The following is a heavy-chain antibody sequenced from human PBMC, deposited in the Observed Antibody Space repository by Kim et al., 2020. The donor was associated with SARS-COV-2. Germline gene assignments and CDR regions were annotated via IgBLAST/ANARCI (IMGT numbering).Heavy chain of an antibody. J-gene: IGHJ4*02. Sequence: ASVKVSCKASGYTFTSYYMHWVRQAPGQGLEWMGIINPSGGSTSYAQKFQGRVTMTRDTSTSTVYMELSSLRSEDTAVYYCAREKGSTGDIVVVPAAFDYWGQGTLVTVSS. V-gene: IGHV1-46*01. CDR2: INPSGGST. CDR1: GYTFTSYY. D-gene: IGHD2-2*01. CDR3: AREKGSTGDIVVVPAAFDY.